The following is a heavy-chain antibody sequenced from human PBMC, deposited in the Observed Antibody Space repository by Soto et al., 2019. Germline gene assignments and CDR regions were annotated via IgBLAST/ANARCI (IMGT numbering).Heavy chain of an antibody. V-gene: IGHV1-18*01. CDR3: ARVAYSDYVRWKQPFDY. J-gene: IGHJ4*02. Sequence: QDQLVQSGAEVKKPGASVKVSCKASGYTFTSYGISWVRQAPGQGLEWMGWISAYNGNTNYAQKLQGRVTMTTDTSTSTVYMELRSLRSDDTAVYYCARVAYSDYVRWKQPFDYWGQGTLVTVSS. CDR2: ISAYNGNT. D-gene: IGHD4-17*01. CDR1: GYTFTSYG.